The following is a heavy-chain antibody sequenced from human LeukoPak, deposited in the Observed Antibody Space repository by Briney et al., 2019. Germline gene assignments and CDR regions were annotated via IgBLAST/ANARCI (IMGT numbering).Heavy chain of an antibody. CDR3: ARGTYGYYMDV. CDR1: NYSICNSLY. Sequence: LETLSLTCSGPNYSICNSLYWAWPGQPPGKGREWIGSIYRSGSTFYNPSLKSRVTISLDTSKNQFSLKLSSVTAEDTAVYFCARGTYGYYMDVWGKGTTVTVSS. CDR2: IYRSGST. J-gene: IGHJ6*03. V-gene: IGHV4-38-2*02. D-gene: IGHD4-17*01.